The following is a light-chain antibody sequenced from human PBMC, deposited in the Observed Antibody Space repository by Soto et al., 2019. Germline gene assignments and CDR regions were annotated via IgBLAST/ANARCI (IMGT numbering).Light chain of an antibody. CDR3: QQSYSTPPT. Sequence: DIQMTQSPPSLSASVGDRVTITCRASQSISSYLHWYQQKPGKAPKPLIYAASSLQSGVPSRFSGSGSGTDFTLTISSLQPEDFATYYCQQSYSTPPTFGQGTKVDIK. V-gene: IGKV1-39*01. J-gene: IGKJ1*01. CDR2: AAS. CDR1: QSISSY.